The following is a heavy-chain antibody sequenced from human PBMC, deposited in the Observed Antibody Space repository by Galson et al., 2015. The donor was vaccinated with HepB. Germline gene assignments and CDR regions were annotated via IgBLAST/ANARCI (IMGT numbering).Heavy chain of an antibody. D-gene: IGHD2-21*02. CDR3: ARGGSDYSDCYSPIDF. J-gene: IGHJ4*02. CDR1: GGTFSSYA. Sequence: SVKVSCKASGGTFSSYAISWVRQAPGQGLEWMGGIIPIFGTANYAQKFQGRVTITADESTSTAYMELSSLRSEDTAVYYCARGGSDYSDCYSPIDFWGQGTLVTVSS. CDR2: IIPIFGTA. V-gene: IGHV1-69*13.